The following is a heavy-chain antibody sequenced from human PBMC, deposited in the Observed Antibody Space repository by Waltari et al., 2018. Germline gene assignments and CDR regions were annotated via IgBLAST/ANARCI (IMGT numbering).Heavy chain of an antibody. D-gene: IGHD2-15*01. J-gene: IGHJ4*02. V-gene: IGHV4-34*01. CDR1: GGSFSGYY. Sequence: QVQLQQWGAGLLKPSETLSLTCAVYGGSFSGYYWSWIRQPPGKGLEWIGEINHSGSTNYNPSLKSRVTISVDTSKNQFSLKLSSVTAADTAVYYCARRPWWGNYGRVLFDYWGQGTLVTVSS. CDR3: ARRPWWGNYGRVLFDY. CDR2: INHSGST.